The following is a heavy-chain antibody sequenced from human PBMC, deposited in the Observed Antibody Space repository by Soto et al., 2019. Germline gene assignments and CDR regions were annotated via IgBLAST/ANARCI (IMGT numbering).Heavy chain of an antibody. CDR1: GFHFDDYA. CDR2: VSWNSGSI. D-gene: IGHD3-10*01. CDR3: AKAMVRGGGVEY. J-gene: IGHJ4*02. Sequence: GGSLRLSCAASGFHFDDYAMHWVRQAPVKGLAWVSGVSWNSGSIGYADSVKSRFTISRDNAKNSLYLQMNSLRAENTALYYCAKAMVRGGGVEYCGQGTLVIFSS. V-gene: IGHV3-9*01.